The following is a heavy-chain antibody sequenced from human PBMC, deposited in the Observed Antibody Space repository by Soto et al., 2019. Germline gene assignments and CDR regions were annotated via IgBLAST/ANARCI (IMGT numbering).Heavy chain of an antibody. CDR3: ARGRSYYASGSYYGSYYYYGMDV. J-gene: IGHJ6*02. CDR2: INPSGGST. D-gene: IGHD3-10*01. CDR1: GYTFTSYY. Sequence: QVQLVQSGAEVKKPGASVKVSCKASGYTFTSYYMHWVRQAPGQGLEWMGIINPSGGSTSYAQKFQGRVTMTRDTSTSTVYMELSSLRSEDTAVYYCARGRSYYASGSYYGSYYYYGMDVWGQGTTVTVSS. V-gene: IGHV1-46*01.